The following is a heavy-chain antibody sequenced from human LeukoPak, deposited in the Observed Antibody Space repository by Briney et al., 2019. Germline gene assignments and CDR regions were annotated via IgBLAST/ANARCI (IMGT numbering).Heavy chain of an antibody. CDR2: ISGSGGST. Sequence: PGGSLRLSCAASGFTFSSYAMSWVRQAPGKGLESVSAISGSGGSTYYADSVKGRFTISRDNSKNTLYLQMNSLRAEDTAVYYCARDGSSGRGPHDAFDIWGQGTMVTVSS. J-gene: IGHJ3*02. CDR1: GFTFSSYA. CDR3: ARDGSSGRGPHDAFDI. V-gene: IGHV3-23*01. D-gene: IGHD1-26*01.